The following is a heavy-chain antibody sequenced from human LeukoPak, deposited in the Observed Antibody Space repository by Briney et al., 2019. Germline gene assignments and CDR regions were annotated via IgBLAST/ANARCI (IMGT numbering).Heavy chain of an antibody. CDR2: ISSSSSYI. Sequence: PGGSLRLSCAASGFTFSSYSMNWVRQAPGKGLEWVSSISSSSSYIYYADSVKGRFTISRDNAKNSLCLQMDSLRAEDTAVYYCARETAYYDSSDDAFDIWGQGTMVTVSS. V-gene: IGHV3-21*01. J-gene: IGHJ3*02. CDR3: ARETAYYDSSDDAFDI. CDR1: GFTFSSYS. D-gene: IGHD3-22*01.